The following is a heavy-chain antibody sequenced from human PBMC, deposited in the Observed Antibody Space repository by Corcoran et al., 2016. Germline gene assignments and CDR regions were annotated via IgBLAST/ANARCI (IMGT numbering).Heavy chain of an antibody. CDR3: ARVGIAAACILDGFYP. CDR2: IYSGDST. J-gene: IGHJ5*02. CDR1: GFTVSSHY. Sequence: EVQLVESGGGSIQPGGSLRLSCAASGFTVSSHYTSWVRQAPGKGLEWVSVIYSGDSTYYADSVKGRFTISRDNSKNKLYLQMNSLRAEETAVYYFARVGIAAACILDGFYPWGQGTLVTVSS. V-gene: IGHV3-53*01. D-gene: IGHD6-13*01.